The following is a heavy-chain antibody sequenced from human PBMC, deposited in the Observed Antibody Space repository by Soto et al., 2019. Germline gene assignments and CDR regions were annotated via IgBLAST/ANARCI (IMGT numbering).Heavy chain of an antibody. CDR1: GFTFSSYG. J-gene: IGHJ4*02. CDR3: ARDTPDNSSGYYSLDC. CDR2: MWSEGGNK. Sequence: QVQLVESGGVVVQPGRSLRLSCAASGFTFSSYGMHWVRQAPGKGLEWVAVMWSEGGNKYYADSVKGRFTISRNNSQNTLYIQMNGLRAGDTAVYYCARDTPDNSSGYYSLDCWGQGTLVTVSS. V-gene: IGHV3-33*01. D-gene: IGHD3-22*01.